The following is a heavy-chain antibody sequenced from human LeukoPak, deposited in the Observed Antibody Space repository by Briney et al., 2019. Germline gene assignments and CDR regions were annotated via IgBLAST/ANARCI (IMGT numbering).Heavy chain of an antibody. CDR2: MNPNSGNT. V-gene: IGHV1-8*01. J-gene: IGHJ4*02. Sequence: ASVKVSCKAFGYTFTSYDINWVRQATGQGLEWMGWMNPNSGNTGYAQKFQGRVTMTRDTSISTAYMELSGLRSEDTAVYYCVLGYSSSWYYFDFWGQGALVTVSS. CDR1: GYTFTSYD. CDR3: VLGYSSSWYYFDF. D-gene: IGHD6-13*01.